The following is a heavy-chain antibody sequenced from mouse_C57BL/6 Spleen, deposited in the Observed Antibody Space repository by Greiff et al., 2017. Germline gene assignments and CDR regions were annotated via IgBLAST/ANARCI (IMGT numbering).Heavy chain of an antibody. J-gene: IGHJ4*01. CDR3: ARRAFHYYAMDY. CDR1: GFTFSDYG. D-gene: IGHD3-1*01. CDR2: ISSGSSTI. Sequence: EVQGVESGGGLVKPGGSLKLSCAASGFTFSDYGMHWVRQAPEKGLEWVAYISSGSSTIYYADTVKGRFTISRDNAKNTLFLQMTSLRSEDTAMYYCARRAFHYYAMDYWGQGTSVTVS. V-gene: IGHV5-17*01.